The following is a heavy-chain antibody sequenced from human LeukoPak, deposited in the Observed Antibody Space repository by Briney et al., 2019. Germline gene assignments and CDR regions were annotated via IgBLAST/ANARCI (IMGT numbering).Heavy chain of an antibody. D-gene: IGHD3-10*01. CDR1: GFTFTSSA. CDR2: IVVGSGNT. Sequence: SVKVSCKASGFTFTSSAMQWVRQARGQRLEWIGWIVVGSGNTNYAQKFQERVTITRDMSTSTAYMELSSLRSEDTAAYYCAADRSLLWFGEFLNYGMDVWGQGTTVTVSS. J-gene: IGHJ6*02. CDR3: AADRSLLWFGEFLNYGMDV. V-gene: IGHV1-58*02.